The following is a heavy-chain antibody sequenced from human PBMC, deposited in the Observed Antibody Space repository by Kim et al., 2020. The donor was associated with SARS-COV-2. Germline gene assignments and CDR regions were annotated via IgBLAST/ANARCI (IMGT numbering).Heavy chain of an antibody. Sequence: SETLSLTCTVSGGSISSGGYYWSWIRQHPGKGLEWIGYIYYSGSTYYNPSLKSRVTISVDTSKNQFSLKLSSVTAADTAVYYCARDRGWFGDSRRAFDIWGQGTMVTVSS. CDR3: ARDRGWFGDSRRAFDI. V-gene: IGHV4-31*03. CDR2: IYYSGST. CDR1: GGSISSGGYY. D-gene: IGHD3-10*01. J-gene: IGHJ3*02.